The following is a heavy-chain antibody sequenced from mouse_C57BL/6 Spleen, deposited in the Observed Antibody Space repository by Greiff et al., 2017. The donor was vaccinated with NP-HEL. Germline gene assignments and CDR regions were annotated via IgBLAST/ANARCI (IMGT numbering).Heavy chain of an antibody. CDR1: GYTFTSYW. CDR2: INPSSGYT. J-gene: IGHJ4*01. D-gene: IGHD2-2*01. CDR3: ARNGGYDVDYAMDY. Sequence: QVQPQQSGAELAKPGASVKLSCKASGYTFTSYWMHWVKQRPGQGLEWIGYINPSSGYTKYNQKFKGKATLTADKSSSTAYMQRSSLTYEDSAVYYCARNGGYDVDYAMDYWGQGTSVTVSS. V-gene: IGHV1-7*01.